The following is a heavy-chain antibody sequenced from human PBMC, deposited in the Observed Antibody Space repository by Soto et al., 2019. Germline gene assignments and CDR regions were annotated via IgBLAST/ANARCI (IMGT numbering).Heavy chain of an antibody. D-gene: IGHD3-10*02. CDR2: ISYDGTKK. Sequence: QAQVVESGGGVVQPGRSLRLSCVASGFIVSGYSIHWFRQAPGKGLEWVSLISYDGTKKDYADSVKGRFTISRDTSQNTLYRQGNSRTPDLNVVYYSALCWGAGDGSSCGYKWFDLWGQGTLVIVSS. CDR3: ALCWGAGDGSSCGYKWFDL. V-gene: IGHV3-30-3*01. CDR1: GFIVSGYS. J-gene: IGHJ5*02.